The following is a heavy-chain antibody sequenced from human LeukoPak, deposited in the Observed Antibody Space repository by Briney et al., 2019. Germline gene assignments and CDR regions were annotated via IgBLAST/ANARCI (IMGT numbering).Heavy chain of an antibody. V-gene: IGHV4-4*09. CDR1: YGSIIGHY. Sequence: SEALSLTCTVSYGSIIGHYWSWIRQSPGKGLEWIAYIYSNENTNYNPSLNGRLTISEDTSKNQFTLKVRSVTTADTAVYYYARQAPYNGNHYFDYWGPGTLVTVSS. J-gene: IGHJ4*02. CDR3: ARQAPYNGNHYFDY. CDR2: IYSNENT. D-gene: IGHD1-14*01.